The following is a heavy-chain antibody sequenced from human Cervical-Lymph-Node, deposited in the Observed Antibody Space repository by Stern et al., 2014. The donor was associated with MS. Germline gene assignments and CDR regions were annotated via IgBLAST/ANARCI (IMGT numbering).Heavy chain of an antibody. CDR1: GFTFSTYA. J-gene: IGHJ4*02. V-gene: IGHV3-23*04. CDR3: AQLTGH. CDR2: IIVSGGST. Sequence: EVQLVESGGGLVQPGGSLRLSCVASGFTFSTYAMSWVRQAPGKGLEWVSTIIVSGGSTYYADSVQGRFTISRDNFKNTLYLEMNSLRADDTAVYYCAQLTGHWGQGTLVTVS.